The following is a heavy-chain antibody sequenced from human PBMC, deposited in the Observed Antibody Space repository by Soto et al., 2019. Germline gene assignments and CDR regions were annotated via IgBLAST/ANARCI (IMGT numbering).Heavy chain of an antibody. CDR2: IYHSGST. D-gene: IGHD3-22*01. J-gene: IGHJ4*02. V-gene: IGHV4-30-2*01. Sequence: QLQLQESGSGLVKPSQTLSLTCAVSGGSISSGGSSWTWIRQPPGKGLEWIGYIYHSGSTYYNPALKSRVSISVDRSKNQFSLKLTSVTAADTAVYYCARGAVVNFDSWGQGTLVTVSS. CDR3: ARGAVVNFDS. CDR1: GGSISSGGSS.